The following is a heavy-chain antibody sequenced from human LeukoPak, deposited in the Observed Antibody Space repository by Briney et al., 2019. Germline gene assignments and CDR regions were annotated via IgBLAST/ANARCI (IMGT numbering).Heavy chain of an antibody. CDR3: ARGENYDFWSGTVSFDY. J-gene: IGHJ4*02. V-gene: IGHV4-59*01. Sequence: SETLSLTCTVSGGSISSYYWSWIRQPPGKGLEWIGYIYYSGSTNYNPSLKSRVTISVDTSKNQFSLKLSSVTAADTAVYYCARGENYDFWSGTVSFDYWGQGTLVTVSS. CDR1: GGSISSYY. D-gene: IGHD3-3*01. CDR2: IYYSGST.